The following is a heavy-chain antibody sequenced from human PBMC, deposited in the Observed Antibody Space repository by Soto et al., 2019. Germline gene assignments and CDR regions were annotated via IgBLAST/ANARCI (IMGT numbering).Heavy chain of an antibody. V-gene: IGHV3-30-3*01. CDR1: GFTFSSYA. CDR3: ARDKAAGDYSYYYGMDV. J-gene: IGHJ6*02. CDR2: ISYDGSNK. D-gene: IGHD6-25*01. Sequence: QVQLVESGGGVVQPGRSLRLSCAASGFTFSSYAMHWVRQAPGKGLEWVAVISYDGSNKYYADSVKGRFTISRDNSKNTLYLQMNSLRAEDTAVYYCARDKAAGDYSYYYGMDVWGQGTTVTVSS.